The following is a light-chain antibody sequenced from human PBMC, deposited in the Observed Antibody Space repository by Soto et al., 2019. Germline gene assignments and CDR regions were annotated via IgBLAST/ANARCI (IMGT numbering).Light chain of an antibody. CDR1: QSVSTN. CDR3: QEYSKWPLFT. CDR2: AAS. Sequence: EIVVTQSPGILSVSPGDRATLSCRASQSVSTNLAWYQQKPGQAPTLLIYAASTRATGIPARFTGSGSGTDCTLNISSLQSEDVAVYYCQEYSKWPLFTFGPGTRVDIK. V-gene: IGKV3-15*01. J-gene: IGKJ3*01.